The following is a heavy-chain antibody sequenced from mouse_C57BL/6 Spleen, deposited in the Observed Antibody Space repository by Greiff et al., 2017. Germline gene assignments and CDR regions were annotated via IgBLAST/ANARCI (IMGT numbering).Heavy chain of an antibody. J-gene: IGHJ2*01. Sequence: EVQLVESEGGLVQPGSSMKLSCTASGFTFGDYYMAWVRQVPEKGLEWVANINYDGSSTYYLDSLKSRFIISRDIAKNILYLQMSSLKSEDTATYYCAREVYGKGDYFDYWGQGTTLTVSS. V-gene: IGHV5-16*01. CDR2: INYDGSST. D-gene: IGHD2-1*01. CDR3: AREVYGKGDYFDY. CDR1: GFTFGDYY.